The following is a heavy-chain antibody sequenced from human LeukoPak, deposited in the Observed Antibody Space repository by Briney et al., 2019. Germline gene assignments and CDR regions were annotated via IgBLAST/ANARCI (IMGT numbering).Heavy chain of an antibody. CDR1: GLTFNKYY. D-gene: IGHD3-10*01. Sequence: PGGSLRLSCSASGLTFNKYYMNWVRQAPGKGLEWVSSITSNSANMYYGDSVKSRFTISRDNAKNSLYLQMNSLRAEDTAVYYCAREAYGSGNYPFDLWGQGTLVTVSS. V-gene: IGHV3-21*01. J-gene: IGHJ4*02. CDR2: ITSNSANM. CDR3: AREAYGSGNYPFDL.